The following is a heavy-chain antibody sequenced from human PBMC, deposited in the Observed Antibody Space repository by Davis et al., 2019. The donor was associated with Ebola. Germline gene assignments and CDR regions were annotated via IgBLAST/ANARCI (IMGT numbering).Heavy chain of an antibody. J-gene: IGHJ6*02. CDR3: ARDVLWFRELLYPYYYYGMDV. V-gene: IGHV1-18*01. CDR1: GYTFTSYG. Sequence: ASVKVSCKASGYTFTSYGISWVRQAPGQGLEWMGWISAYNGNTNYAQKLQGRVTMTTDTSTSTAYMELRSLRSDDTAVYYCARDVLWFRELLYPYYYYGMDVWGQGTTVTVSS. D-gene: IGHD3-10*01. CDR2: ISAYNGNT.